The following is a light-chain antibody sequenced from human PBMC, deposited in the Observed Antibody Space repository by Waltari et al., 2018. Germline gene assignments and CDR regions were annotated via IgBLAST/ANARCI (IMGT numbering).Light chain of an antibody. V-gene: IGKV3-20*01. Sequence: VLTQSPGTLSLSPGERATLSCRASQSVRTYLAWYQQKPGQAPRLLIYGTSTRATGTPDRFSGSGSGTDFSLTISRLEPEDVAVYYCQKYDYLPATFGQGTKVEI. J-gene: IGKJ1*01. CDR3: QKYDYLPAT. CDR2: GTS. CDR1: QSVRTY.